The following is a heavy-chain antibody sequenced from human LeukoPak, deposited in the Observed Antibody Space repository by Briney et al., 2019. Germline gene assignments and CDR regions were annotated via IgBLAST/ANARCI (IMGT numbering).Heavy chain of an antibody. J-gene: IGHJ4*02. CDR3: AKDGRIVATIIPGGYYFDY. V-gene: IGHV3-30*02. D-gene: IGHD5-12*01. Sequence: QTGGSLRLSCAASGFTFSSNSMNWVRQAPGKGLEWVAFIRYDGSNKHHADSGKGRFTISRDNSKNTLYLQMNSLRAEDTAVYYCAKDGRIVATIIPGGYYFDYWGQGTLVTVSS. CDR1: GFTFSSNS. CDR2: IRYDGSNK.